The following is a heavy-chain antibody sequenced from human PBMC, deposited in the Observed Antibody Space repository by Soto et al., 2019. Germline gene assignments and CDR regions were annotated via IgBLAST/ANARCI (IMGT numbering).Heavy chain of an antibody. D-gene: IGHD2-2*01. V-gene: IGHV1-69*12. Sequence: QVQLVQSGAEVKKPGSSVKVSCKASGGTYSSYAISWVRQAPGHGLEWMGGIIPIFGTANYAQKFQGRVTITADESTSAAYMELSSLRSEDTAVYYCARHVPAAGYYYGMDVWGQGTTVTVSS. J-gene: IGHJ6*02. CDR3: ARHVPAAGYYYGMDV. CDR2: IIPIFGTA. CDR1: GGTYSSYA.